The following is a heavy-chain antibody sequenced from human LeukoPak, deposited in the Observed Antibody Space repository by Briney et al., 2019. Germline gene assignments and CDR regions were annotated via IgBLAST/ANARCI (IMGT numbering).Heavy chain of an antibody. J-gene: IGHJ4*02. CDR3: ARAVGSGVASDY. CDR1: GGSFRGYY. CDR2: MYYSESS. D-gene: IGHD6-19*01. V-gene: IGHV4-59*01. Sequence: PSETLSLTCTVSGGSFRGYYWSWIRQPPGKGLEWVGYMYYSESSNYNPSLKGRVTISVDTSKNQVSLKLSSVTAADTAVYYCARAVGSGVASDYWGQGTLVTVSS.